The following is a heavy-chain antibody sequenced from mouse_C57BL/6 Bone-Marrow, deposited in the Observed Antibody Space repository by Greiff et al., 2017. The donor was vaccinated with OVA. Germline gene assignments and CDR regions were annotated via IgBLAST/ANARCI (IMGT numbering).Heavy chain of an antibody. V-gene: IGHV2-6*01. CDR2: IWGVGST. D-gene: IGHD1-1*01. J-gene: IGHJ3*01. CDR3: ASDGGSSPFAY. CDR1: GFSLTSYG. Sequence: QVQLQQSGPGLVAPSQSLSITCTVSGFSLTSYGVDWVRQSPGKGLEWLGVIWGVGSTNYNSALKSRLSISKDNSKSQVFLKMNSLQTDDTAMYYCASDGGSSPFAYWGQGTLVTVSA.